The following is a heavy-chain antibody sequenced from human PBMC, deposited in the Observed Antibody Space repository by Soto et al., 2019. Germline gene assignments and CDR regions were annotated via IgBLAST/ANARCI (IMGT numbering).Heavy chain of an antibody. CDR2: IYYSGST. J-gene: IGHJ4*02. CDR1: GCSISSYY. D-gene: IGHD3-16*01. Sequence: SETLSLTCTVSGCSISSYYWSWIRQPPGKGLEWIGYIYYSGSTNYNPSLKSRVTISVDTSKNQFSLKLSSVTAADTAVYYGARGVWGSYAHWGQGTRVTVSS. CDR3: ARGVWGSYAH. V-gene: IGHV4-59*01.